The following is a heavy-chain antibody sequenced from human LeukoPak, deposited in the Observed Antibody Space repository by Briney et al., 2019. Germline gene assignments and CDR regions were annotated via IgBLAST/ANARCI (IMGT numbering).Heavy chain of an antibody. D-gene: IGHD1-26*01. CDR2: IIPIFGTP. CDR1: GGTFSSYA. V-gene: IGHV1-69*13. J-gene: IGHJ3*02. CDR3: AGPEGATSWAFDI. Sequence: ASVKVSCKASGGTFSSYAISWVRQAPGQGLEWMGGIIPIFGTPNYAQKFQGRVTITADESTSTAYMELSSLRSEDTAVYYCAGPEGATSWAFDIWGQGTMVTVSS.